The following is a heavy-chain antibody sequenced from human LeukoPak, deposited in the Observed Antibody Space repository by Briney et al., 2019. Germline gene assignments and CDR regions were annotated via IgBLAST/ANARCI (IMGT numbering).Heavy chain of an antibody. CDR1: RFTFSSYD. J-gene: IGHJ6*03. Sequence: GGSLRLSCAASRFTFSSYDMHWVRQAPGKGLEWVAFIWYDGSNKYYADSVKGRFTISRDNSKNTLYLQMNSLRAEGTAVYYCAKGHGPDYYYYYMDVWGKGTTVTVSS. CDR3: AKGHGPDYYYYYMDV. V-gene: IGHV3-30*02. D-gene: IGHD4-17*01. CDR2: IWYDGSNK.